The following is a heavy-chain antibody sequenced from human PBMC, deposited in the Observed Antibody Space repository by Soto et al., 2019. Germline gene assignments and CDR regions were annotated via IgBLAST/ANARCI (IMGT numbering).Heavy chain of an antibody. CDR2: IKSKTDGGTT. CDR1: GFTFSNAW. D-gene: IGHD3-3*01. J-gene: IGHJ4*02. CDR3: TTPNYDFWSGYIDLSGFDY. V-gene: IGHV3-15*01. Sequence: EVQLVESGGGLVKPGGSLRLSCAASGFTFSNAWMSWVRQAPGKGLEWVGRIKSKTDGGTTDYAAPVKGRFTISRDDSKNTLYLQMNSLKTEDTAVYYCTTPNYDFWSGYIDLSGFDYWGQGTLVTVSS.